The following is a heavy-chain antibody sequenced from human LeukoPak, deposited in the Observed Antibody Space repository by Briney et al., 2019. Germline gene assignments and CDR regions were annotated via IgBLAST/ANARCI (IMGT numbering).Heavy chain of an antibody. CDR1: GFTFSSYW. CDR2: IKQDGSEK. CDR3: ARVDYYYDSSAPGVFDY. Sequence: TGGSLRLSCAASGFTFSSYWMSWVRQAPGKGLEWVANIKQDGSEKYYVDSVKGRSTISRDNAKNSLYLQMNSLRAEDTAVYYCARVDYYYDSSAPGVFDYWGQGTLVTVSS. D-gene: IGHD3-22*01. J-gene: IGHJ4*02. V-gene: IGHV3-7*01.